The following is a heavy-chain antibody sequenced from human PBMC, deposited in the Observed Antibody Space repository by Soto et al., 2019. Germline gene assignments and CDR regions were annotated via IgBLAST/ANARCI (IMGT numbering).Heavy chain of an antibody. D-gene: IGHD1-1*01. CDR1: GYTFTVYY. V-gene: IGHV1-2*02. Sequence: ASVKVSCKASGYTFTVYYMHWVRQAPGQGLEWMGWINPKSGGTMYAQKFQGRVTMTWDTSISTVYMALTRLRSDDTAVYYCARDFPGRCWYNWGQGTLVTVSS. CDR3: ARDFPGRCWYN. J-gene: IGHJ4*02. CDR2: INPKSGGT.